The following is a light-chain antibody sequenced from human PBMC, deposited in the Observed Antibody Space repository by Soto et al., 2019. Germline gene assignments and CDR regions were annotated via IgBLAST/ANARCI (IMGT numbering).Light chain of an antibody. J-gene: IGKJ5*01. Sequence: ELVLTQSPGTLALSPGESATLSCRASQSVSSKLAWYQQKTGQTPRLPVYGESSRATGIPDRLSGSGSGTDLNLTISRLEPEDFAVYYCQKHGGSPITCGQGTRLDIK. CDR1: QSVSSK. CDR2: GES. CDR3: QKHGGSPIT. V-gene: IGKV3-20*01.